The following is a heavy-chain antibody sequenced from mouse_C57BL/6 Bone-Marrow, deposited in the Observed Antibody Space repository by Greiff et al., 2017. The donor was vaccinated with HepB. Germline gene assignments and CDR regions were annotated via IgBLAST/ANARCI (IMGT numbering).Heavy chain of an antibody. Sequence: QVQLQQSGAELARPGASVKMSCKASGYTFTSYTMHWVKQRPGQGLEWIGYINPSSGYTKYNQKFKDKATLTADKSSSTAYMQLRRLTSEDSAVYYCARSGIITTVVAPYYYAMDYWGQGTSVTVSS. J-gene: IGHJ4*01. CDR2: INPSSGYT. CDR1: GYTFTSYT. V-gene: IGHV1-4*01. CDR3: ARSGIITTVVAPYYYAMDY. D-gene: IGHD1-1*01.